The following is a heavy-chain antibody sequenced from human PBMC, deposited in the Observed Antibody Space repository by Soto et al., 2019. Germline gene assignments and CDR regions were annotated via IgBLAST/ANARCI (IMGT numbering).Heavy chain of an antibody. Sequence: SETLSLTCTVSGGSISSYYWSWIRQPPGKGLEWIGYIYYSGSTNYNPSLKSRVTISVDTSKNQFSLKLSSVTAADTAVYYCASIQPYNWNYGYFDYWGQGTLVTVSS. CDR3: ASIQPYNWNYGYFDY. J-gene: IGHJ4*02. CDR1: GGSISSYY. V-gene: IGHV4-59*08. D-gene: IGHD1-7*01. CDR2: IYYSGST.